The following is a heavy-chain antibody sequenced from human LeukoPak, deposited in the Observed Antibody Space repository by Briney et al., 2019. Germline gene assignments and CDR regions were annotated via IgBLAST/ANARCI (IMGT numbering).Heavy chain of an antibody. D-gene: IGHD3-10*01. CDR2: ISYDGSNK. CDR3: AKDRGYIWFGERNYFDY. V-gene: IGHV3-30*18. CDR1: GFTFSSYG. J-gene: IGHJ4*02. Sequence: GGSLRLSCAASGFTFSSYGMHWVRQAPGKGLEWVAVISYDGSNKYYADSVKGRFTISRDNSKNTLYLQMNSLRAEDTAVYYCAKDRGYIWFGERNYFDYWGQETLVTVSS.